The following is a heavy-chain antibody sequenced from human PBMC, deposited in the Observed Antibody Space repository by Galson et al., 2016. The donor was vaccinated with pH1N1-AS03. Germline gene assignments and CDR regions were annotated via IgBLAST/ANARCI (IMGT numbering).Heavy chain of an antibody. V-gene: IGHV4-4*02. CDR1: GGSISSDNW. CDR3: ARRGDYYYFNGLDV. Sequence: SETLSLTCGVSGGSISSDNWWSWVRQTPGKGLEWIGDISHSGSTNYNPSLKSRVTISVDKSKNQFSLKLTSVPAADTAVYYCARRGDYYYFNGLDVWGPGTTVTVSS. J-gene: IGHJ6*02. D-gene: IGHD3-16*01. CDR2: ISHSGST.